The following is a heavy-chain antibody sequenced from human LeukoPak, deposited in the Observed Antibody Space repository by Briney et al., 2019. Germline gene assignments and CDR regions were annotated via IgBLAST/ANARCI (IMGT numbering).Heavy chain of an antibody. Sequence: GGSLRLSCAASGFTFSSYAMSWVRQAPGKGLEWVSAISGSGGSTYYADSVKGRFTISRDNSKNTLYLQMNSLRAEDTAVYYCAKDPSSFVWFGESHPFDYWGQGTLVTVSS. CDR3: AKDPSSFVWFGESHPFDY. CDR1: GFTFSSYA. J-gene: IGHJ4*02. D-gene: IGHD3-10*01. CDR2: ISGSGGST. V-gene: IGHV3-23*01.